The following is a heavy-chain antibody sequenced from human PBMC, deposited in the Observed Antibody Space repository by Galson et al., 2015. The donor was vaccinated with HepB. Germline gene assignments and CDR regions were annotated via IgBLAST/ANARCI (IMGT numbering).Heavy chain of an antibody. CDR3: VRDTGGYSSSWTFDY. CDR2: ISYDGSNK. V-gene: IGHV3-30*04. CDR1: GFTFSGYA. J-gene: IGHJ4*02. D-gene: IGHD6-13*01. Sequence: SLRLSCAASGFTFSGYAMNWVRQAPGKGLEWVAVISYDGSNKYYADSVKGRFTISRDNSKNTLYLQMNSLRAEDTAVYYCVRDTGGYSSSWTFDYWGRGTLVTVSS.